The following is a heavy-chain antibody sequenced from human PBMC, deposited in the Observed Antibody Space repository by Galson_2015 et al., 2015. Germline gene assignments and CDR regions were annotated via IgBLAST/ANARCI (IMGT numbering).Heavy chain of an antibody. CDR2: IDPSDSYT. V-gene: IGHV5-10-1*01. J-gene: IGHJ4*02. D-gene: IGHD3-10*01. CDR3: ARRERGFGEQTDYFDY. Sequence: QSGAEVKKPGESLRISCKGSGYSFTSYWISWVRQMPGKGLEWMGRIDPSDSYTNYSPSFQGHVTISADKSISTAYLQWSSLKASDTAMYYCARRERGFGEQTDYFDYWGQGTLVTVSS. CDR1: GYSFTSYW.